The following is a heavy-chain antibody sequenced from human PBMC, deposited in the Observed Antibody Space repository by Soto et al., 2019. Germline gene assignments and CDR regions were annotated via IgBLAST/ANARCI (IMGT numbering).Heavy chain of an antibody. CDR2: VIPIFGTA. D-gene: IGHD2-15*01. J-gene: IGHJ6*02. V-gene: IGHV1-69*01. CDR1: GGTFSSYA. Sequence: QVQLVQSGAEVKKPGSSVKVSCKAPGGTFSSYAISRVRQAPGQGLEWMGGVIPIFGTAKYAQKFQGRVTITADESTSTGYMELRSLRSEDTAVYYCARSQGGSSSLAIYYYYYYGMDVWGQGTTVTVSS. CDR3: ARSQGGSSSLAIYYYYYYGMDV.